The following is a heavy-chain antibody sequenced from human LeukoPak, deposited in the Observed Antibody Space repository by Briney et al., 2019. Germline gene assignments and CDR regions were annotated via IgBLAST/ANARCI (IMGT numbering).Heavy chain of an antibody. CDR2: LYSGSDT. CDR3: ARVGDHFHWYLDL. CDR1: GFSVSTKY. Sequence: PGGSLRLSCAASGFSVSTKYMNWVRQAPGKGLEWVSILYSGSDTYYANSVKGRFTISRDSSKNILFLQMNDLRAEDPAVYYRARVGDHFHWYLDLWGRGTLVTVSS. D-gene: IGHD3-10*01. J-gene: IGHJ2*01. V-gene: IGHV3-53*01.